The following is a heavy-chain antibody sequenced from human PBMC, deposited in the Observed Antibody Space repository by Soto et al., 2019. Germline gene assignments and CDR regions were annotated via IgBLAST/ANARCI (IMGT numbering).Heavy chain of an antibody. CDR1: GGSFSGYY. V-gene: IGHV4-34*01. CDR3: ARGGLRFLEWVS. J-gene: IGHJ5*02. D-gene: IGHD3-3*01. CDR2: IKHSGST. Sequence: QMQLQQWGAGLLKPSETLSLTCDVYGGSFSGYYWSWIRQPPGKGLEWIGEIKHSGSTNYNPSLKSRVTISIDTSKNQFSLKLSSVTAGDTAVYYCARGGLRFLEWVSWGQGTLVTVSS.